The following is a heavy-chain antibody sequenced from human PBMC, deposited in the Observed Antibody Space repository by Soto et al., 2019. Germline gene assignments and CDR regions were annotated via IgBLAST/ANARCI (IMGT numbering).Heavy chain of an antibody. V-gene: IGHV3-7*01. CDR3: ARAYGSGSLSGY. Sequence: VQLVESGGGLVQPGGSLRLSCAASGFTFSSYCMSWVRQAPGKGLEWVANIKQDGSEKYNVDFVKGRFTISRDNAKNSLYLQMNSLRVEDTAVYYCARAYGSGSLSGYWGQGTLVTVSS. CDR2: IKQDGSEK. CDR1: GFTFSSYC. J-gene: IGHJ4*02. D-gene: IGHD3-10*01.